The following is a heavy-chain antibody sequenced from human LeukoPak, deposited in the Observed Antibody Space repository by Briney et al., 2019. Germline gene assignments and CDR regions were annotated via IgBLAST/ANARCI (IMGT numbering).Heavy chain of an antibody. CDR2: ISSSSNYI. D-gene: IGHD6-6*01. Sequence: GGSLRLSCVASGLTFSSYNMNWVRQGPGKGLEWVSFISSSSNYIYYADSVKGRFTISRDNAKNSLLLQMNSLRAEDTAVYYCARGDTVAARPGRFDYWGQGTLVTVSS. CDR3: ARGDTVAARPGRFDY. CDR1: GLTFSSYN. V-gene: IGHV3-21*01. J-gene: IGHJ4*02.